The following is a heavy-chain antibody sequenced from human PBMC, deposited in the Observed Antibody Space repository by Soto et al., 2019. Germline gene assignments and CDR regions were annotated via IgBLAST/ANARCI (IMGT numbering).Heavy chain of an antibody. Sequence: EVELMDSGGGLVQRGGSLRLSCAASGFIFTSYAMSWVRQAPGKGLEWVSSISGSGASAYYADSVRGRLTISRDNSKNTLYLQMNSLRVEDTAVYYCARGVRVRAAFMPPDCWGQGTLVAVSS. J-gene: IGHJ4*02. V-gene: IGHV3-23*01. CDR2: ISGSGASA. CDR3: ARGVRVRAAFMPPDC. D-gene: IGHD3-10*01. CDR1: GFIFTSYA.